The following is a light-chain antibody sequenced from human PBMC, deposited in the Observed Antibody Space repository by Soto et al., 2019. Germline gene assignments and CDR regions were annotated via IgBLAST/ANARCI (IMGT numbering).Light chain of an antibody. CDR1: QSVNSN. CDR2: DAS. V-gene: IGKV3-15*01. Sequence: EIVMTQSPATLSVSPGERATLSCRASQSVNSNLAWYQQKPGQAPRLLIYDASTRATGIPARFSGSGSGTEFTLTISSLQSEDFAVYYCQHYNNWPRTFGQGTKVEIK. CDR3: QHYNNWPRT. J-gene: IGKJ1*01.